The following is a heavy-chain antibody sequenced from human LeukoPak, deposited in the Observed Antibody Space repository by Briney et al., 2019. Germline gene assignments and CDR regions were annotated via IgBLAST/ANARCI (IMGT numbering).Heavy chain of an antibody. D-gene: IGHD4-23*01. CDR3: ARWPVVTPEDY. J-gene: IGHJ4*02. V-gene: IGHV1-18*01. CDR2: ISAHNGNT. CDR1: GYTFTSYG. Sequence: EASVKVSCKASGYTFTSYGISWVRQAPGQGLEWMGWISAHNGNTNYAQKLQGRVTMTTDTSTSTAYMELRSLRSDDTAVYYCARWPVVTPEDYWGQGTLVTVSS.